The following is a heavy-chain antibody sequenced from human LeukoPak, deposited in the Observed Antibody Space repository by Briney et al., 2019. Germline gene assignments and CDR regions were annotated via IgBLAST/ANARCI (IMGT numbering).Heavy chain of an antibody. J-gene: IGHJ4*02. CDR1: GGSISSYY. D-gene: IGHD3-22*01. V-gene: IGHV4-39*01. Sequence: SETLSLTCTVSGGSISSYYWGWIRQPPGKGLEWIGSIYYSGSTYYNPSLKSRVTISVDTSKNQFSLKLSSVTAADTAVYYCATTYYYDSSGYSPFSFDYWGQGTLVTVSS. CDR3: ATTYYYDSSGYSPFSFDY. CDR2: IYYSGST.